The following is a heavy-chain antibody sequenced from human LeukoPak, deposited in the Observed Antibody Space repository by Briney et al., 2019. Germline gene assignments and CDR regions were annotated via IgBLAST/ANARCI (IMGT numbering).Heavy chain of an antibody. D-gene: IGHD6-19*01. J-gene: IGHJ4*02. CDR1: GGSFISSTYY. CDR3: ARDVAVAGFYYFDY. V-gene: IGHV4-39*02. CDR2: IFYSGST. Sequence: SETLSLTCTVSGGSFISSTYYWGWIRQPPGKGLEWIGSIFYSGSTYYNPSLKSRVSVSVDTSKNQFSLKLSSVTAADTAVYYCARDVAVAGFYYFDYWGQGTLVTVSS.